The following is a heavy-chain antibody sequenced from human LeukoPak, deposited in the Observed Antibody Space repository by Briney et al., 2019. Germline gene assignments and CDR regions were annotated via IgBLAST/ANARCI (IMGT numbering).Heavy chain of an antibody. V-gene: IGHV3-48*01. J-gene: IGHJ4*02. Sequence: PGGSLRLSCATSGFTLIIYSMNWVRQAPGKGLEWVSYISSGSTTIYYADSVKGRFTISRDNAKNSLYLQMNSLRAEDTAVYYCARDVEQWLVRVYYFDYWGQGTLVTVSS. D-gene: IGHD6-19*01. CDR1: GFTLIIYS. CDR2: ISSGSTTI. CDR3: ARDVEQWLVRVYYFDY.